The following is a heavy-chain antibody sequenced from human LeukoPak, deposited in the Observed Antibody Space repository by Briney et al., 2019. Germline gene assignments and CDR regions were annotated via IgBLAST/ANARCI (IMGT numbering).Heavy chain of an antibody. V-gene: IGHV4-59*01. Sequence: SETLSLTCTVSGGSTSSYYWSWIRQPPGKGLEWIGYIYYSGSTNYNPSLKSRVTISVDTSKNQFSLKLSSVTAADTAVYYCARDLDRGYSSRGAFDIWGQGTMVTVSS. D-gene: IGHD6-13*01. CDR1: GGSTSSYY. CDR2: IYYSGST. J-gene: IGHJ3*02. CDR3: ARDLDRGYSSRGAFDI.